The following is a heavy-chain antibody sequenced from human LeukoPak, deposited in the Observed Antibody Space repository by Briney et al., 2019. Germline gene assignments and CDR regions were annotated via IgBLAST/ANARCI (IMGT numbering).Heavy chain of an antibody. J-gene: IGHJ4*02. CDR3: ARDRLESSGWSDY. V-gene: IGHV3-11*01. D-gene: IGHD6-19*01. CDR1: GFTFSDYY. CDR2: ISSSGSTI. Sequence: PEGSLRLSCAASGFTFSDYYMSWIRQAPGKGLEWVSYISSSGSTIYYADSVKGRFTISRDNAKNSLYLQMNSLRAEDTAVYYCARDRLESSGWSDYWGQGTLVTVSS.